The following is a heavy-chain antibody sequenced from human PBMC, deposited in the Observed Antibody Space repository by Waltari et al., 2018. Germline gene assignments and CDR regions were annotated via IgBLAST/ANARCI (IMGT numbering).Heavy chain of an antibody. D-gene: IGHD3-3*01. Sequence: QLQLQESGPGLVKPSETLSLTCTVSGGSISSSSYYWGGIRHPPGKGLEWIVSIYYSGSTYYNPSLKSRVTISVDTSKNQFSLKLSSVTAADTAVYYCARSGPSGITIFGVVIMYFDYWGQGTLVTVSS. J-gene: IGHJ4*02. V-gene: IGHV4-39*07. CDR2: IYYSGST. CDR3: ARSGPSGITIFGVVIMYFDY. CDR1: GGSISSSSYY.